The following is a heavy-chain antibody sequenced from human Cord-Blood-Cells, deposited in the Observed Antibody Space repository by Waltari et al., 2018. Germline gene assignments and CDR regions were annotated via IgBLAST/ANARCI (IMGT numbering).Heavy chain of an antibody. D-gene: IGHD3-10*01. V-gene: IGHV4-39*01. CDR3: ARLRFGELNFDY. CDR1: GGSISSSSYY. Sequence: QLQLQESGPGLVKPSETLSLTCTVSGGSISSSSYYWGWIRQPPGKGLGWIGSIYYSGSTYYNPSLKSRVTISVDTSKNQFSLKLSSVTAADTAVYYCARLRFGELNFDYWGQGTLVTVSS. CDR2: IYYSGST. J-gene: IGHJ4*02.